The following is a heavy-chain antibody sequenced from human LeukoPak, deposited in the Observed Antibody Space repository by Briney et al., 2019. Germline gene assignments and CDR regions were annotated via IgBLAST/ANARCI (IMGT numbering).Heavy chain of an antibody. CDR1: GFTFSGSA. CDR2: IRSKANSYAT. D-gene: IGHD2-2*02. V-gene: IGHV3-73*01. J-gene: IGHJ3*02. CDR3: TRRRLGYCSRTSCYKSDAFDI. Sequence: GGSLRLSCAASGFTFSGSAMHWVRQASGKGLEWVGRIRSKANSYATAYAASVKGRFTISRDDSKNTAYLQMNSLKTEDTAVYYCTRRRLGYCSRTSCYKSDAFDIWGQGTMVTVSS.